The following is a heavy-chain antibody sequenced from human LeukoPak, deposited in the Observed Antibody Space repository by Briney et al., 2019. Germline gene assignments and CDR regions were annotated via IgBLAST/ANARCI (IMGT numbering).Heavy chain of an antibody. CDR2: IVVGSGNT. D-gene: IGHD3-10*01. CDR1: GFTFTSSA. Sequence: SVKVSCKASGFTFTSSAAQWVRQARGQRLEWIGWIVVGSGNTNYAQKFQERVTITRDMSTSTAYMELSSLRSEDTAVYYCAAMNYGSGSYYFDYWGQGTLVTVSS. V-gene: IGHV1-58*01. J-gene: IGHJ4*02. CDR3: AAMNYGSGSYYFDY.